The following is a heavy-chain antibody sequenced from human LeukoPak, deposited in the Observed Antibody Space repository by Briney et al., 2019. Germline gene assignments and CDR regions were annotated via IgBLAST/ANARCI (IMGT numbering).Heavy chain of an antibody. D-gene: IGHD3-22*01. Sequence: QPGGSLRLSCAASGFTFSNYDMHWVRQAPGKGLEWVALISYDGNNKYYADSVKGRFTISRDNSKNTLHLQMNSLRDEDTAVYYCAKDSSVYYFDSRSLDYWGQGTLVTVSS. V-gene: IGHV3-30*18. CDR2: ISYDGNNK. CDR3: AKDSSVYYFDSRSLDY. J-gene: IGHJ4*02. CDR1: GFTFSNYD.